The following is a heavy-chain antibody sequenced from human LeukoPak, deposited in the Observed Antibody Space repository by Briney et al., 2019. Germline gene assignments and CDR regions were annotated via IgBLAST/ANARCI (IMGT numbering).Heavy chain of an antibody. CDR3: ARDAVASNYYGSGSYGYYFDY. Sequence: KPGGSLRLSCAASGFTFSSYSMNWVRQAPGKGLEWVSSISSSSSYIYYADSVKGRFTISRDNAKNSLYLRMNSLRAEDTAVYYCARDAVASNYYGSGSYGYYFDYWGQGTLVTVSS. D-gene: IGHD3-10*01. CDR1: GFTFSSYS. V-gene: IGHV3-21*01. CDR2: ISSSSSYI. J-gene: IGHJ4*02.